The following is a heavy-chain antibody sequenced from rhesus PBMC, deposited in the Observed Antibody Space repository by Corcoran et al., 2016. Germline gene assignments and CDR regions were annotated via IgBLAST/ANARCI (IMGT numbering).Heavy chain of an antibody. V-gene: IGHV3-153D*01. D-gene: IGHD2-21*01. Sequence: EVQLVESGGGLVQPGGSLRLSCAASGFTFSDYAMDWVRQAPGKGVEWVGFIGSKAYGGTAKYAASVKGRFTISRDYSKNTAYLLMSSLKTEDTAVYYCTSGNYFDYWGQGVLVTVSS. J-gene: IGHJ4*01. CDR3: TSGNYFDY. CDR1: GFTFSDYA. CDR2: IGSKAYGGTA.